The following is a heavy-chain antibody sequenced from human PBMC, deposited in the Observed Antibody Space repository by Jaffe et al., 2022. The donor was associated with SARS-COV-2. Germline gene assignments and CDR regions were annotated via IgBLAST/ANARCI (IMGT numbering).Heavy chain of an antibody. CDR1: GYTFTSYG. Sequence: QVQLVQSGAEVKKPGASVKVSCKASGYTFTSYGISWVRQAPGQGLEWMGWISAYNGNTNYAQKLQGRVTMTTDTSTSTAYMELRSLRSDDTAVYYCARGTRGIAVAGFNYYYYYGMDVWGQGTTVTVSS. D-gene: IGHD6-19*01. J-gene: IGHJ6*02. CDR2: ISAYNGNT. V-gene: IGHV1-18*01. CDR3: ARGTRGIAVAGFNYYYYYGMDV.